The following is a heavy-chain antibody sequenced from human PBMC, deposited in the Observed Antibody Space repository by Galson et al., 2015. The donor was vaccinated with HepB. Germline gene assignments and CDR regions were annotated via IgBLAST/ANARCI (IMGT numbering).Heavy chain of an antibody. D-gene: IGHD6-13*01. CDR1: GFTFDDYA. J-gene: IGHJ4*02. V-gene: IGHV3-9*01. Sequence: SLRLSCAASGFTFDDYAMHWVRQAPGKGLEWVSGISWNSGSIGYADSVKGRFTISRDNAKNSLYLQMNSLRAEDTALYYCAKDGYSSSWYLFDYWGQGTLVTVSS. CDR2: ISWNSGSI. CDR3: AKDGYSSSWYLFDY.